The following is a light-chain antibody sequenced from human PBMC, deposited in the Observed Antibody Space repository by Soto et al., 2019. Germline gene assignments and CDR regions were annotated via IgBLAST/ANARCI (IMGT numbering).Light chain of an antibody. CDR2: EVT. CDR1: SSNIGAGYD. V-gene: IGLV1-40*01. Sequence: QSVLTQPPSVSGAPGQRVTISCSGSSSNIGAGYDVNWYRQLPGTAPKLIIYEVTDRPSGVSNRFSGSKSGNTASLTISGLQAEDEAEYYCSSYTNINTRACVFGTGTKVTVL. CDR3: SSYTNINTRACV. J-gene: IGLJ1*01.